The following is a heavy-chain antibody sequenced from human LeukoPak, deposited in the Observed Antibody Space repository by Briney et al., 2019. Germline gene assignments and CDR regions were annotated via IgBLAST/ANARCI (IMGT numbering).Heavy chain of an antibody. V-gene: IGHV3-7*05. Sequence: RGSLRLSCAASGFTFSAYWMAWVRQAPGRGLEWVAHIKQDGSGTNYVDPVKGRFTISRDNAKNSVYLQMNSVRAEDTAVYYCARDDYLGYWGQGTLVTVSS. D-gene: IGHD3-16*01. CDR2: IKQDGSGT. CDR3: ARDDYLGY. CDR1: GFTFSAYW. J-gene: IGHJ4*02.